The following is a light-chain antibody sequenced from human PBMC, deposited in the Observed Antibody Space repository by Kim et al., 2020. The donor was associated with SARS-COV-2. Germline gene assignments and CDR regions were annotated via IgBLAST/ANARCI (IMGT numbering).Light chain of an antibody. CDR3: QQYNSYSGT. CDR1: QSISSW. CDR2: DAS. V-gene: IGKV1-5*01. J-gene: IGKJ1*01. Sequence: GSVGDRVTITCRASQSISSWLAWYQQKPGKAPKLLIYDASSLESGVPSRFSGSGSGTEFTLTISSLQPDDFATYYCQQYNSYSGTFGQGTKVEIK.